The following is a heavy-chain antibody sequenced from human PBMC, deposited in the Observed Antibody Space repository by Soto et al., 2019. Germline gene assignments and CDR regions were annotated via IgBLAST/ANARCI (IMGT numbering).Heavy chain of an antibody. J-gene: IGHJ4*02. D-gene: IGHD2-21*01. CDR1: GFTFTSFW. CDR2: INSDGSSI. Sequence: VQLVQSGGGSVQPGGSLRLSCEASGFTFTSFWMHWVRQVPGKGRVWVSRINSDGSSIRDADSVKGRFTVSRDNAKGTMYLQMNSLTVEDTAVYYCARYGAQIVVLGANYDYWGQGTLVTVSS. V-gene: IGHV3-74*01. CDR3: ARYGAQIVVLGANYDY.